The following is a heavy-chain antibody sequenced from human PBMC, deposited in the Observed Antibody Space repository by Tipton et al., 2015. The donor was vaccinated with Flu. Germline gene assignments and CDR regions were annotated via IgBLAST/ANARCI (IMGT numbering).Heavy chain of an antibody. CDR2: AYYRSRWYN. J-gene: IGHJ4*02. D-gene: IGHD5-12*01. CDR3: ARGSGYANVYLDY. V-gene: IGHV6-1*01. Sequence: GLVKPSQTLSLTCAISGDSVSSNSAAWNWIRQSPSRGLEWLGRAYYRSRWYNDYAESVKSRININPDTSKNQFSLKVRSLTAADTAVYYCARGSGYANVYLDYWGRGNLVTVSS. CDR1: GDSVSSNSAA.